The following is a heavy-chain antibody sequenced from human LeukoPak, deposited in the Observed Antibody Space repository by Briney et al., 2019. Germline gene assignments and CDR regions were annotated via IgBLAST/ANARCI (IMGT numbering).Heavy chain of an antibody. D-gene: IGHD6-6*01. V-gene: IGHV5-10-1*01. CDR1: GYSFTSYL. CDR3: ARHVGDYSSSSDGDY. J-gene: IGHJ4*02. CDR2: IDPSDSYT. Sequence: GESLKISCKGSGYSFTSYLISWVRQMPGKGLEWMGRIDPSDSYTNYSPSFQGHVTISADKSISTAYLQWSSLKASDTAMYYCARHVGDYSSSSDGDYWGQGTLVTVSS.